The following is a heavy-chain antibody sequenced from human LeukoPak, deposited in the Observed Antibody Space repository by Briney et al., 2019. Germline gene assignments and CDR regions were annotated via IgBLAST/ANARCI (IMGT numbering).Heavy chain of an antibody. Sequence: GPVKVSCKASGYSFTSCGISWVRQAPGQGLEWMGWISDYNGNTNYAQKLQGRVTMTTDTSTSTAYMELRSLRSDDTAVYYCARDRSWSGYYPDAFDIWGQGTMVTVSS. J-gene: IGHJ3*02. CDR2: ISDYNGNT. CDR1: GYSFTSCG. V-gene: IGHV1-18*01. CDR3: ARDRSWSGYYPDAFDI. D-gene: IGHD3-3*01.